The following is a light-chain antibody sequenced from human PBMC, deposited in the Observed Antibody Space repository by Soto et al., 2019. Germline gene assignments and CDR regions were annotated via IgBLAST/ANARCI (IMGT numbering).Light chain of an antibody. CDR3: GTWDISLSAWV. CDR2: END. J-gene: IGLJ3*02. CDR1: RSIIGNIH. V-gene: IGLV1-51*02. Sequence: QSVLTQPPSVSAAPGQKVTISCSAIRSIIGNIHVSWYQQLPGTAPKLLIFENDKRPFGIPDRFSGANSGASATLDITRVQTGDEADYYCGTWDISLSAWVFGGGTKLTVL.